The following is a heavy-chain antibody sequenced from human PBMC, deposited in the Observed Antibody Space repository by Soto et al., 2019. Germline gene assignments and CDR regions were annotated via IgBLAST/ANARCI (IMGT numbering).Heavy chain of an antibody. D-gene: IGHD2-15*01. CDR1: GGSVSTGSHY. Sequence: SETLSLTCTVSGGSVSTGSHYWSWIRQPPGKGLEWIAYIYYTGKTNYNPSLKSRVTISIDTSKNQFSLKLNSVTAADTAVYYCARDEARGAYTYFDPWGQGTLVTVSS. V-gene: IGHV4-61*01. CDR3: ARDEARGAYTYFDP. J-gene: IGHJ5*02. CDR2: IYYTGKT.